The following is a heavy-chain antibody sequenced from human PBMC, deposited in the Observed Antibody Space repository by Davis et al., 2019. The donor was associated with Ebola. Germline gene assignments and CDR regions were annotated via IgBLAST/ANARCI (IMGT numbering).Heavy chain of an antibody. V-gene: IGHV4-39*01. J-gene: IGHJ5*02. Sequence: SETLSLTCTVSGGSISSSSYYWGWIRQPPGKGLEWIGSIYYSGSTYYNPPLKSRVTISVDTSKNQFSLKLSSVTAADTAVYYCASGLLDWFDPWGQGTLVTVSS. CDR1: GGSISSSSYY. D-gene: IGHD2-15*01. CDR3: ASGLLDWFDP. CDR2: IYYSGST.